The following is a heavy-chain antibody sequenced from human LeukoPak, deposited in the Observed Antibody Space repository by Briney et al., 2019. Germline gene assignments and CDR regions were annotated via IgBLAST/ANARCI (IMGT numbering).Heavy chain of an antibody. J-gene: IGHJ3*02. D-gene: IGHD1-1*01. CDR2: IRYDGTDE. CDR3: ARNRLFGTFDAFDM. Sequence: GSLRLSCVASGFTFNDHSMHWVRQAPGKGLEWLAFIRYDGTDESYGASVRGRLTISRDDSLNTVYLQMDSLGHDDTAVYYCARNRLFGTFDAFDMWGQGTTVTVSS. CDR1: GFTFNDHS. V-gene: IGHV3-30*02.